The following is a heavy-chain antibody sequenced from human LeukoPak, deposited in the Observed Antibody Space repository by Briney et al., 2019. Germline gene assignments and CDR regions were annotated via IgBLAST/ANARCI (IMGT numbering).Heavy chain of an antibody. CDR2: IYHSGST. CDR1: GGSISSGGYS. D-gene: IGHD3-10*01. V-gene: IGHV4-30-2*01. J-gene: IGHJ4*02. Sequence: PSQTLSLTCAVSGGSISSGGYSWSWLRQPPGKGLEWIGYIYHSGSTYYNPSLKSRVTISVDTSKNQFSLKLSSVTAADTAVYYCARGDFYYGSGSYVFYFDYWGQGTLVTVSS. CDR3: ARGDFYYGSGSYVFYFDY.